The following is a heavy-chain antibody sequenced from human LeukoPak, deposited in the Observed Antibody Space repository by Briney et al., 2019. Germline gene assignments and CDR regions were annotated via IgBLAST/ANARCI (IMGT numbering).Heavy chain of an antibody. CDR2: IYYSGST. Sequence: SETLSLTCTVSGGSISSYHWSWIRQPPGKGLEWIGYIYYSGSTNYNPSLKSRVTISVDTSKNQFSLKLNSVTAADTAVYYCARVPTRTIFGVVIAYYFDSWGQGTLVTVSS. CDR1: GGSISSYH. CDR3: ARVPTRTIFGVVIAYYFDS. D-gene: IGHD3-3*01. V-gene: IGHV4-59*01. J-gene: IGHJ4*02.